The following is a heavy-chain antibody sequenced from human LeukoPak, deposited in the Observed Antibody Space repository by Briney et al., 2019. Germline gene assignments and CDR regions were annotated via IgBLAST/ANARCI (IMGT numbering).Heavy chain of an antibody. Sequence: ASVKVSCKASGYTLTGYYMHWVRQAPGQGLEWMGWINPNSGGTNYAQKFQGRVTMTRDTSISTAYMELSRLRSDDTAVYYCASLGMVTAGYYYYGMDVWGQGTTVTVSS. J-gene: IGHJ6*02. D-gene: IGHD2-21*02. CDR2: INPNSGGT. V-gene: IGHV1-2*02. CDR3: ASLGMVTAGYYYYGMDV. CDR1: GYTLTGYY.